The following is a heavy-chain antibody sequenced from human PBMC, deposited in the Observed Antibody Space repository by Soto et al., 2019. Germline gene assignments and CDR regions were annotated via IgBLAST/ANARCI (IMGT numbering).Heavy chain of an antibody. Sequence: ASVKVSCKGSGYTFTGYYIHWVRQTPGQGPEWMGEISPQTGGTKYAQKYQGRVTMTRDTSITTVYMELSNLSPDDTAVYYCGRGRSGELVIFYWGQGTLVTVS. CDR3: GRGRSGELVIFY. CDR2: ISPQTGGT. D-gene: IGHD1-26*01. V-gene: IGHV1-2*02. J-gene: IGHJ4*02. CDR1: GYTFTGYY.